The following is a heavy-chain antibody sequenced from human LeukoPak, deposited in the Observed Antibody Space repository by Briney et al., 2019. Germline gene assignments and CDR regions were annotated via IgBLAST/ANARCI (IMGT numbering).Heavy chain of an antibody. D-gene: IGHD1-26*01. CDR3: ARDWVGAKFVMWFDP. V-gene: IGHV1-69*04. CDR2: IIPILGIA. Sequence: GASVKVSCKASGGTFSSYAISWVRQAPGQGLEWMGRIIPILGIANYAQKFQGRVTITADKSTSTAYMELSSLRSEDTAVYYCARDWVGAKFVMWFDPWGQGTLVTVSS. CDR1: GGTFSSYA. J-gene: IGHJ5*02.